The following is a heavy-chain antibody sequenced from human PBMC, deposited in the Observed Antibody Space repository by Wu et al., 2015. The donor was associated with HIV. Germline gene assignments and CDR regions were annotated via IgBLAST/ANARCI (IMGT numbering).Heavy chain of an antibody. J-gene: IGHJ4*03. CDR2: INPLFGTT. D-gene: IGHD5-12*01. CDR3: ARNTDSVATSLYSLGV. V-gene: IGHV1-69*05. CDR1: GAGFTSYA. Sequence: QVQLVQFGAEVKKPGSSVKVTCKASGAGFTSYAVSWVRQAPGQGLEWMGGINPLFGTTKHAQRFQDRVRFTTDESKSTVYMELSSLRSEDTAVYYCARNTDSVATSLYSLGVWGQGTLVTVSS.